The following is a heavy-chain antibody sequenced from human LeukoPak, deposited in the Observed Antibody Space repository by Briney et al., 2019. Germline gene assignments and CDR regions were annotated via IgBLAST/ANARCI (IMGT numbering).Heavy chain of an antibody. V-gene: IGHV3-23*01. J-gene: IGHJ4*02. Sequence: GGSLRLSCAASGFTFSSYAMSWVRQAPGKGLEWVSAISGSGGSTYYADSVKGRFTISRDNSKNTLYLQMNSLRAEDTAVYYCAKSPSSCWYSVYYFDYWGQGTLVTVSS. CDR2: ISGSGGST. D-gene: IGHD6-19*01. CDR3: AKSPSSCWYSVYYFDY. CDR1: GFTFSSYA.